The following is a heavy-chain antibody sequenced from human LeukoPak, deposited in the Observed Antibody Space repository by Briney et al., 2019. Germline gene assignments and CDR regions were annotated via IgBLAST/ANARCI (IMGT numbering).Heavy chain of an antibody. Sequence: GESLKISCKASGYRFTAYWIGWVRQMPGKGLEWMGVIYPADSDTTYSPSFQGQVTISADKSNNIAYLEWDSLKASDGATYYCARRTGSGTYYSLFFDYWGQGALVTVSS. D-gene: IGHD1-26*01. CDR1: GYRFTAYW. J-gene: IGHJ4*02. CDR2: IYPADSDT. CDR3: ARRTGSGTYYSLFFDY. V-gene: IGHV5-51*01.